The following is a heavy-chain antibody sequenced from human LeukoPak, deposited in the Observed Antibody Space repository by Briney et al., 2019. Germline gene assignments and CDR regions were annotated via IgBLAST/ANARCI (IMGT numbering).Heavy chain of an antibody. D-gene: IGHD3-9*01. J-gene: IGHJ3*02. CDR1: GFTFSSYA. CDR2: ISGSGGST. V-gene: IGHV3-23*01. CDR3: AKVSSPYDILTGYYTLDAFDI. Sequence: GGSPRLSCAASGFTFSSYAMSWVRQAPGKGLEWVSAISGSGGSTYYADSVKGRFTISRDNSKNTLYLQMNSLRAEDTAVYYCAKVSSPYDILTGYYTLDAFDIWGQGTMVTVSS.